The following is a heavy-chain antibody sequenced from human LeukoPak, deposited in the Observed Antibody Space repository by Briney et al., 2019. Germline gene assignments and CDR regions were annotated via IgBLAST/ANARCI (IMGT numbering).Heavy chain of an antibody. Sequence: GGSLRLSCAGSGFTFSSYSMNWVRQAPGKGLEWVSCVSSSSSYIYYADSVKGRFTISRDNAKNSLYLQMNSLRAEDSAVYYCARYCTFRTCSGTKFDSWGQGTLVTVSS. D-gene: IGHD1-1*01. CDR1: GFTFSSYS. J-gene: IGHJ4*02. CDR3: ARYCTFRTCSGTKFDS. CDR2: VSSSSSYI. V-gene: IGHV3-21*01.